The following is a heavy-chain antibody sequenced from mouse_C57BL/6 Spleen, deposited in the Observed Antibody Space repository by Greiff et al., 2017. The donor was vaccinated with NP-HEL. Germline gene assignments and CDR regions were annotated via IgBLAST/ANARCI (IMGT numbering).Heavy chain of an antibody. V-gene: IGHV1-18*01. CDR3: ARDESWFAD. CDR1: GYTFTDYN. J-gene: IGHJ3*01. CDR2: INPNNGGT. Sequence: EVQLQQSGPELVKPGASVKIPCKASGYTFTDYNMDWVKQSHGKSLEWIGDINPNNGGTIYNQKFKGKATLTVDKSSSTAYMELRSLTSEDTAVYYGARDESWFADGGQGTLVTVSA.